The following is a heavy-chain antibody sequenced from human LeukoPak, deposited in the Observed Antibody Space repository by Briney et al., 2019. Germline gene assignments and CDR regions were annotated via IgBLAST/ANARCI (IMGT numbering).Heavy chain of an antibody. CDR2: ISTSSLYI. D-gene: IGHD5-18*01. V-gene: IGHV3-21*01. CDR1: GFTFSRYS. Sequence: GGSLRLSCAASGFTFSRYSMNWVRQAPGKGLEWVSSISTSSLYIYNADSVKGRFTISRDNAKNSLYLQMNSLRAEDTAVYYCARDRGVAPQLWTDLDHWGQGTLVTVSS. J-gene: IGHJ4*02. CDR3: ARDRGVAPQLWTDLDH.